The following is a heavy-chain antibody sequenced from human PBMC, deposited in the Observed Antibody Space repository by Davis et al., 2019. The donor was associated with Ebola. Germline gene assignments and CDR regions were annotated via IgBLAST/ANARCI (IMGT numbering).Heavy chain of an antibody. CDR2: ISSSSNYI. D-gene: IGHD1-14*01. CDR1: GFTFSTYS. Sequence: GESLKISCAASGFTFSTYSMNWVRQAPGKGLEWVSFISSSSNYIYYADSVKGRFTVSKDNAKNSLHLQMNSLKTEDTAVYYCARVGARYIDPWGQGTLVTVSS. J-gene: IGHJ5*02. CDR3: ARVGARYIDP. V-gene: IGHV3-21*04.